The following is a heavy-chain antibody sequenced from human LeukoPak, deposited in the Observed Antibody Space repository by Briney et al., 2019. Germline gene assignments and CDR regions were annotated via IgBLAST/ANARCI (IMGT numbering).Heavy chain of an antibody. J-gene: IGHJ5*02. CDR3: EKDSGYDILTGYYDNWFDP. CDR2: ISGSGGST. V-gene: IGHV3-23*01. Sequence: GGSLRLSCAASGFTFSSYAMSWVRQAPGKGLEWVSAISGSGGSTYYADSVKCRFAISRDNSKNTLYLQMNSLRAEDTAVYYCEKDSGYDILTGYYDNWFDPWGQGTLVTVSS. D-gene: IGHD3-9*01. CDR1: GFTFSSYA.